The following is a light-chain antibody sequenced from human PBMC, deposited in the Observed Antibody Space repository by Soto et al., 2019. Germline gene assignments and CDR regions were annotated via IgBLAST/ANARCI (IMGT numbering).Light chain of an antibody. CDR1: KIGDKS. CDR3: QVWDSSADRVAV. V-gene: IGLV3-21*02. CDR2: DDY. J-gene: IGLJ2*01. Sequence: SYELAQPPSVSVAPGQPARLTCGGDKIGDKSVHWYQQKPGQAPVMVVYDDYDRPSGIPERFSGSNSGNTATLTISGVEAGDEADYYCQVWDSSADRVAVFGGGTKLTAL.